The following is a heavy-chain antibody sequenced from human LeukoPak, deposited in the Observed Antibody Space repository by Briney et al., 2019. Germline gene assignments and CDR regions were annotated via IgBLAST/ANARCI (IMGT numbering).Heavy chain of an antibody. D-gene: IGHD3-22*01. CDR1: GFTFDDYA. Sequence: GGSLRLSCAASGFTFDDYAMHWVRQAPGKSLEWVSSISWNSGSIGYADSVKGRFTISRDNAKNSLYLQMNSLRAEDTALYYCAKDQRYDSSGSFDYWGQGTLVTVSS. CDR3: AKDQRYDSSGSFDY. V-gene: IGHV3-9*01. J-gene: IGHJ4*02. CDR2: ISWNSGSI.